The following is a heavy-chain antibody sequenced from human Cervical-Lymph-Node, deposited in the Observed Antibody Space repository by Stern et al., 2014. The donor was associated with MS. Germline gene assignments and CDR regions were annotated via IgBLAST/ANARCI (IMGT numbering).Heavy chain of an antibody. J-gene: IGHJ4*02. CDR1: GNTFTSYY. Sequence: VQLVESGAEVKKPGASVKVSCKTSGNTFTSYYLHLVRQAPGQGLEWLGTISPSGGRPSYAQKFHDRVTLTSDTSTSTVYMELNSLRSEDTAVYFCARDPHYDFWSGYPLYYFDYWGQGTLVTVSS. CDR3: ARDPHYDFWSGYPLYYFDY. V-gene: IGHV1-46*01. CDR2: ISPSGGRP. D-gene: IGHD3-3*01.